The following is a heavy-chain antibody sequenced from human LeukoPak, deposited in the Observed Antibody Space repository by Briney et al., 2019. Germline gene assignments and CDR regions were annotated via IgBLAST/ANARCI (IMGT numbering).Heavy chain of an antibody. J-gene: IGHJ4*02. D-gene: IGHD4-17*01. Sequence: PSETLSLTCAVSGGSISSGGYSWSWIRQPPGKGLEWTGYIYHSGSTYYNPSLKSRVTISVDRSKNQFSLKLSSVTAADTAVYYCASSYGDYYFDYWGQGTLVTVSS. CDR1: GGSISSGGYS. CDR3: ASSYGDYYFDY. V-gene: IGHV4-30-2*01. CDR2: IYHSGST.